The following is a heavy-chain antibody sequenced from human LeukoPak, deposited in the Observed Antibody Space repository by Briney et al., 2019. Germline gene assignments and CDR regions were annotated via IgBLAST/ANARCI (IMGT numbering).Heavy chain of an antibody. Sequence: GASVKVSCKASGYTFTSYYMHWVRQAPGQGLEWMGIINPSGGSTSYAQKFQGRVTITADESTSTAYMELSSLRSEDTAVYYCARDSVSFGEEAYFDYWGQGTLVTVSS. CDR1: GYTFTSYY. D-gene: IGHD3-10*01. V-gene: IGHV1-46*01. CDR2: INPSGGST. J-gene: IGHJ4*02. CDR3: ARDSVSFGEEAYFDY.